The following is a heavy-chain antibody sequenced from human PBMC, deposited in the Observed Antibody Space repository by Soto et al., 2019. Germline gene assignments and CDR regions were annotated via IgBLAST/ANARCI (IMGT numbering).Heavy chain of an antibody. Sequence: EVRLVESGGGSVQPGGSLRLSCATSGFTLRKHWMSWVRQAPGKGLEWVANIKEDGGGKYFGDFVRGRFTVSRDNVTNFVYLQMNSLRAEDTAVYYCARDGYGYNSLDSWGQGTLVTVSS. CDR2: IKEDGGGK. CDR3: ARDGYGYNSLDS. D-gene: IGHD4-17*01. CDR1: GFTLRKHW. V-gene: IGHV3-7*01. J-gene: IGHJ5*02.